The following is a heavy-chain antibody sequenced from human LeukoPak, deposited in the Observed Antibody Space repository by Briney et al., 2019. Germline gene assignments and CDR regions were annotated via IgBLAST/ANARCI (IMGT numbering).Heavy chain of an antibody. CDR1: GYSISSGYY. CDR2: INHSGST. D-gene: IGHD1-26*01. J-gene: IGHJ6*03. V-gene: IGHV4-38-2*02. Sequence: SETLSLTCTVSGYSISSGYYWGWIRPPPGKGLEWIGEINHSGSTNYNPSLKSRVTISVDTSKNQFSLKLSSVTAADTAVYYCASLVGATTGRYYYYYMDVWGKGTTVTISS. CDR3: ASLVGATTGRYYYYYMDV.